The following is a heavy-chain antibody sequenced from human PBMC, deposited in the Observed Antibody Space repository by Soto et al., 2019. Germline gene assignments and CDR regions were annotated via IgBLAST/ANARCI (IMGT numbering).Heavy chain of an antibody. J-gene: IGHJ4*02. CDR2: ISAYNGNT. CDR1: GYTFTSYG. V-gene: IGHV1-18*01. CDR3: ARDIVGSGWYLGTFDY. Sequence: GASVKVSCKASGYTFTSYGISWVRQAPGQGLEWMGWISAYNGNTNYAQKLQGRVTMTTDTSTSTAYMELRSLRSDDTAVYYCARDIVGSGWYLGTFDYWGQGTLVTVSS. D-gene: IGHD6-19*01.